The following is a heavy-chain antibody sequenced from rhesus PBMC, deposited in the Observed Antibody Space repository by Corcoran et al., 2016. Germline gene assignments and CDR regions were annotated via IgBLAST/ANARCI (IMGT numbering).Heavy chain of an antibody. V-gene: IGHV4-76*01. CDR1: GGFISSGYD. Sequence: QVQLQESGPGVVKPSETLSLTCAVSGGFISSGYDWSWIRHPPGKGLEWIWYIYGSSGSTNYNPSLKNRVTISKGASKNQFSLKLSSVTAADTAVYYCAREWGNGNYGLDSWGQGVVVTVSS. CDR2: IYGSSGST. CDR3: AREWGNGNYGLDS. D-gene: IGHD1-14*01. J-gene: IGHJ6*01.